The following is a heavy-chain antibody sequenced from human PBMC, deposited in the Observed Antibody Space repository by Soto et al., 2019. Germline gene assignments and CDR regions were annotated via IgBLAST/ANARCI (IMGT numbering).Heavy chain of an antibody. D-gene: IGHD1-7*01. Sequence: EVQLVESGGGLVKPGGSLRLSCAASGFTFTNAWMNWVRQAPGKGLEWVGRIKSRTDGETTDYVAPVQGRFSISRDDSKNTVYLEMNSLKIEDAAVYYCTSGTGTVADWGQGTLVIVSS. CDR2: IKSRTDGETT. CDR3: TSGTGTVAD. V-gene: IGHV3-15*07. CDR1: GFTFTNAW. J-gene: IGHJ4*02.